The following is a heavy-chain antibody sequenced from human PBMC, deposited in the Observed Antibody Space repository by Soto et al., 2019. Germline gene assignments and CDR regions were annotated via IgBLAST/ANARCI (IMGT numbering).Heavy chain of an antibody. Sequence: QVQLVQSGAEVKKPESSGKVSCNASGGTFSSYAISWVRQAPGQGLEWMGGIIPIFGTAHYAQKFQGRVTITADESTSTAYMELSSLRSEDTAVYYCAGGLRDTIQNLELELQDYYYYGMDVWGQGTTVTVSS. V-gene: IGHV1-69*01. CDR3: AGGLRDTIQNLELELQDYYYYGMDV. D-gene: IGHD1-7*01. CDR1: GGTFSSYA. CDR2: IIPIFGTA. J-gene: IGHJ6*02.